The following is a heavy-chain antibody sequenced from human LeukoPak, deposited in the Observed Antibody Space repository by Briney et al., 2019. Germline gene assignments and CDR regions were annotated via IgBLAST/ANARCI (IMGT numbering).Heavy chain of an antibody. D-gene: IGHD5-24*01. CDR1: GFTFSNAW. V-gene: IGHV3-7*03. CDR3: AKEGRSLQTY. J-gene: IGHJ4*02. Sequence: GGSLRLSCAASGFTFSNAWMNWVRLAPGKGLEWVANIKEDGTETYYVDSVKGRFTISRDNAKNSLYLQMNSLRVEDTAVYYCAKEGRSLQTYWGQGTLVTVSS. CDR2: IKEDGTET.